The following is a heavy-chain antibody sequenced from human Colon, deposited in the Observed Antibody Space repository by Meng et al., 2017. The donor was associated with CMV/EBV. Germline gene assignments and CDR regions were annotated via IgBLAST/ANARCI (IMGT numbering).Heavy chain of an antibody. V-gene: IGHV1-2*02. J-gene: IGHJ4*02. CDR3: ARRIPTVGASTAFDY. D-gene: IGHD1-26*01. CDR2: INTYSGGT. Sequence: ASVKVSCKASGYTFTDYYIHWVRQAPGQGLEWMGWINTYSGGTYYAQKFQDRVTMTTDTSTSTVYMELRSLRSDDTAVYYCARRIPTVGASTAFDYWGQGTLVTVSS. CDR1: GYTFTDYY.